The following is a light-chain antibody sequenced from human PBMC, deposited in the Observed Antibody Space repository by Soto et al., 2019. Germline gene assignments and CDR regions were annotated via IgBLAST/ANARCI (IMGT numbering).Light chain of an antibody. CDR2: LAS. CDR3: QQLNSYPIT. V-gene: IGKV1-9*01. J-gene: IGKJ2*01. CDR1: QGISSY. Sequence: DIQLTQSPSFLSASVGDRVTITCRASQGISSYLAWFQQKPGKAPNLLIYLASTLQSGVPSRFSGSGSGTEFTLTISSLQPEDFATYYCQQLNSYPITFGQGTKLEIK.